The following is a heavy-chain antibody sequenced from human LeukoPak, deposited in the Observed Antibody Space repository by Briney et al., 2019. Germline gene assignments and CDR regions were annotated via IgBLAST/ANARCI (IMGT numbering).Heavy chain of an antibody. CDR2: INHSGST. CDR3: ARFRKYYDFWSGHYPWFDP. CDR1: GGSFSGYY. D-gene: IGHD3-3*01. J-gene: IGHJ5*02. V-gene: IGHV4-34*01. Sequence: PSETLSLTCAVYGGSFSGYYWSWIRQPPGKGLEWIGAINHSGSTNYHPSLKSRFTISVDTSKNQFSLKLSSVTAEDTAVYYCARFRKYYDFWSGHYPWFDPWGQGTLVTVSS.